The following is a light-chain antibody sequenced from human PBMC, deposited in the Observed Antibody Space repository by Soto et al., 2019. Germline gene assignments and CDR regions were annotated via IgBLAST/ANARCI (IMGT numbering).Light chain of an antibody. CDR3: QQYGSSPGLFT. V-gene: IGKV3-20*01. Sequence: EIVLTQSPGTLSLSPGARATLPCGASQSISSSYFAWYQQKPGQAPRLLISGASTRAPGIPDRFSGSGSGTDFTLTISRLEPEDFAVYYCQQYGSSPGLFTFGPGTKVDIK. J-gene: IGKJ3*01. CDR2: GAS. CDR1: QSISSSY.